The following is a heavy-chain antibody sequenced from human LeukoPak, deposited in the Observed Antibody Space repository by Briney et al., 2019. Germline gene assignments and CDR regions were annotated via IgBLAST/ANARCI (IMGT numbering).Heavy chain of an antibody. D-gene: IGHD5-12*01. CDR2: IIMDGSTK. CDR1: GFTFSSYA. CDR3: ARFGPNSAYPFSWDGFDV. J-gene: IGHJ3*01. V-gene: IGHV3-7*01. Sequence: PGRSLRLSCAASGFTFSSYAMTWVRQAPGKGLEWVANIIMDGSTKFYLDSVRGRFTISRDNAKNSLFLHMNSLRVEDTAIYYCARFGPNSAYPFSWDGFDVWGQGTMVTVSS.